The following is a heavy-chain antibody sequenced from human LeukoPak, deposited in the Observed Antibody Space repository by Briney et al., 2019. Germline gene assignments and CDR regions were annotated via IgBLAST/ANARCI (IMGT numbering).Heavy chain of an antibody. J-gene: IGHJ4*02. CDR1: GFTFDDYA. CDR2: ISWNSGSI. CDR3: AKADTVTTLSMVDY. D-gene: IGHD4-17*01. Sequence: TGGSLRLSCAASGFTFDDYAMHWVRQAPGKGLEWVSGISWNSGSIGYADSVKGRFTISRDNAKNSLYPQMNSLRAEDTALYYCAKADTVTTLSMVDYWGQGTLVTVSS. V-gene: IGHV3-9*01.